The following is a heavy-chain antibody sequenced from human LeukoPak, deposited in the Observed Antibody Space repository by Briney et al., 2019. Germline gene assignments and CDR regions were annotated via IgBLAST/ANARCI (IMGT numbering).Heavy chain of an antibody. CDR1: GFTVSSNS. D-gene: IGHD1-26*01. J-gene: IGHJ4*02. V-gene: IGHV3-53*01. CDR2: ISSGGNT. CDR3: ARTGGSYPYYFEY. Sequence: PGGSLRLSCKVSGFTVSSNSWSWVRQAPGKGLEWVSFISSGGNTDHSDSVKGRFTISRDNAKNSLYLQMNSLRAEDTAVYYCARTGGSYPYYFEYWGQGTLVTVSS.